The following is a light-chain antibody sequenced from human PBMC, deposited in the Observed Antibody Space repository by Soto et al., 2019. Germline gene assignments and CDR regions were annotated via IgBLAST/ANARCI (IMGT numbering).Light chain of an antibody. CDR3: QQYNTYPWT. Sequence: DIQMTQSPSSLSASVGDRVTITCRASQDIDFFLAWFQQKPGKAPKSLIYATSKLQDGVPSKFTGSGSGTEFTLTISTLQPEDFATYSCQQYNTYPWTFGPGTKV. J-gene: IGKJ1*01. CDR1: QDIDFF. CDR2: ATS. V-gene: IGKV1-16*02.